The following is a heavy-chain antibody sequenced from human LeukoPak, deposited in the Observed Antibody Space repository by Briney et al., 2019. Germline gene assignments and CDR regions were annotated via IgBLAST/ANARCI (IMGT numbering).Heavy chain of an antibody. CDR1: GFTFSSYA. CDR2: ISYDGSNK. D-gene: IGHD5-24*01. CDR3: ARGGGNRDGYNR. V-gene: IGHV3-30-3*01. J-gene: IGHJ4*02. Sequence: GRSLRLSCAASGFTFSSYAMHWVRQAPGKGLEWVAVISYDGSNKYYADSVKGRFIISRDNSKNTLYLQMNSLRAEDTAVYYCARGGGNRDGYNRWGQGTLVTVSS.